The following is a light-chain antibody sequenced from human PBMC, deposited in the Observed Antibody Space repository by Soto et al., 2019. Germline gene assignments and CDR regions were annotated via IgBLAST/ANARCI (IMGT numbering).Light chain of an antibody. CDR2: GNS. J-gene: IGLJ1*01. CDR3: QSYDSSLSGYV. CDR1: SSNIGAGYD. Sequence: QSVLTQPPSVSGAPGQRVTISCTWGSSNIGAGYDVHWYQQLPGTAPEHLIYGNSNRPSGVPDRFSGSKSGTSASLAITGLQAEDEADYYCQSYDSSLSGYVFGTGTKVTVL. V-gene: IGLV1-40*01.